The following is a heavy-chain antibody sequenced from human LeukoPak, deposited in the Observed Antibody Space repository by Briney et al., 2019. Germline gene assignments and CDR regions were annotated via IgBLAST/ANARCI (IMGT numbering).Heavy chain of an antibody. D-gene: IGHD6-19*01. V-gene: IGHV6-1*01. CDR3: ARVAVSGTDWFDP. CDR1: GDSVSSNSAA. Sequence: SQTLSLTRAISGDSVSSNSAAWSWIRQSPSRGLEWLGRTYYRSKWYNDYAVFVKSRITINPDTSKNQFSLQLNSVTPEDTAVYYCARVAVSGTDWFDPWGQGTLVTVSS. J-gene: IGHJ5*02. CDR2: TYYRSKWYN.